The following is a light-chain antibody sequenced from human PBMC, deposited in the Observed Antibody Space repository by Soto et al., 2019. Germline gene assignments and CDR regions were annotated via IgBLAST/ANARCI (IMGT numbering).Light chain of an antibody. V-gene: IGLV2-14*03. CDR1: SSDVGGYDF. Sequence: QAVVTQPASVSGSPGQSITISCTGTSSDVGGYDFVSWYQQHPGKAPKLMIFDVNNRPSGVSNRFSGSKSGNTASLTISGLQAEDEADYYCSSYTSSSTPRVFGGGTQLTVL. J-gene: IGLJ2*01. CDR2: DVN. CDR3: SSYTSSSTPRV.